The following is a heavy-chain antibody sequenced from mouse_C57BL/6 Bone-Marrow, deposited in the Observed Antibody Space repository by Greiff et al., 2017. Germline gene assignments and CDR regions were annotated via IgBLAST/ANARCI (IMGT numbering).Heavy chain of an antibody. CDR3: ARCYLDY. CDR2: IYPGSGST. J-gene: IGHJ2*01. V-gene: IGHV1-55*01. CDR1: GYTFTSYW. Sequence: QVQLQQPGAELVKPGASVQMSCKASGYTFTSYWITWVKPRPGQGLEWIGDIYPGSGSTNYNEKFKSKATLTVDTSSSTAYMQRSSLTSEDSAVYYCARCYLDYWGQGTTLTVSA.